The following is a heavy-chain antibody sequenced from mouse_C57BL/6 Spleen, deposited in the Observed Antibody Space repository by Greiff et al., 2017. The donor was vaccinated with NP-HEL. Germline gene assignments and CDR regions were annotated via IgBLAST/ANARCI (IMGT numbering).Heavy chain of an antibody. V-gene: IGHV14-2*01. CDR1: GFNIKDYY. CDR2: IDPEDGET. Sequence: VQLKESGAELVKPGASVKLSCTASGFNIKDYYMHWVKQRTEQGLEWIGRIDPEDGETKYAPKFQGKATITADTSSNTAYLQLSSLTSEDTAVYYCAFLYYGSSSYFDYWGQGTTLTVSS. J-gene: IGHJ2*01. D-gene: IGHD1-1*01. CDR3: AFLYYGSSSYFDY.